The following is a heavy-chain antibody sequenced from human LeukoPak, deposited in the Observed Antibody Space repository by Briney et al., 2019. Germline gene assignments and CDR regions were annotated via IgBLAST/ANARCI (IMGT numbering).Heavy chain of an antibody. D-gene: IGHD3-3*01. J-gene: IGHJ4*02. V-gene: IGHV3-23*01. Sequence: GGSLRLSCAASGFIFTDYYMTWIRQAPGQGLECISYVTGSGSATYYADSVKGRFTISRDNSKNTLYLQMNSLRAEDTAVYYCAKAITPFDYWGQGTLVTVSS. CDR1: GFIFTDYY. CDR3: AKAITPFDY. CDR2: VTGSGSAT.